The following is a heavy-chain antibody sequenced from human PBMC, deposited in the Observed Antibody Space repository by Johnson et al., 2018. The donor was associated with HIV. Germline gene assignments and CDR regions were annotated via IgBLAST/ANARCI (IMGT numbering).Heavy chain of an antibody. CDR3: TTTLIAARDAFDI. CDR2: ISWNSGSI. V-gene: IGHV3-9*01. CDR1: GFTFDDYA. J-gene: IGHJ3*02. Sequence: VQLVESGGGLVQPGRSLRLSCAASGFTFDDYAMHWVRQAPGKGLEWVSGISWNSGSIGYAAPVKGRFTISRDDSKNTLYLQMNSLKTEDTAVYYCTTTLIAARDAFDIWGQGTMVTVSS. D-gene: IGHD6-6*01.